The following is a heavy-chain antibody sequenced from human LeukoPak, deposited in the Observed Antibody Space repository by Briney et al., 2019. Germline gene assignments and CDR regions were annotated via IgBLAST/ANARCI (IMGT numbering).Heavy chain of an antibody. CDR3: ATGVASPAAEFDP. CDR1: GYTLTELS. Sequence: ASVKVSGKVSGYTLTELSMHWVRQAPGKGLEWMGGFDPEDGETIYAQKFQGRVTMTEDTSTDTAYMELSSLRSEDTAVYYCATGVASPAAEFDPWGQGTLVTVSS. CDR2: FDPEDGET. D-gene: IGHD2-2*01. V-gene: IGHV1-24*01. J-gene: IGHJ5*02.